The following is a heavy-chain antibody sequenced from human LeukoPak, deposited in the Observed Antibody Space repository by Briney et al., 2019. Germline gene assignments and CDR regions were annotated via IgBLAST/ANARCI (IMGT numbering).Heavy chain of an antibody. D-gene: IGHD3-22*01. V-gene: IGHV1-69*13. CDR1: GGTFSSYA. CDR2: ISPIFGTA. J-gene: IGHJ4*02. CDR3: ASGVYYYDSSGYYDYFDY. Sequence: ASVKVSCKASGGTFSSYAISWVRQAPGQGLEWMGGISPIFGTANYAQKFQGRVTITADESTSTAYMELSSLRSEDTAVYYCASGVYYYDSSGYYDYFDYWGQGTLVTVSS.